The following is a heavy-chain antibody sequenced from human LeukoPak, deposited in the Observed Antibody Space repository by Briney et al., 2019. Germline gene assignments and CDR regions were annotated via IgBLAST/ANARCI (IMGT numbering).Heavy chain of an antibody. V-gene: IGHV3-23*01. D-gene: IGHD2-2*01. CDR2: ISGSGGST. Sequence: GGSLRLSCAASGFTFSSYAMSWVRQAPGKGLEWVSAISGSGGSTYYADSVKGRFTISRDNAKNSLYLQMNSLRAEDTAVYYCAREPGLVVPAVDGAFDIWGQGTMVTVSS. CDR3: AREPGLVVPAVDGAFDI. CDR1: GFTFSSYA. J-gene: IGHJ3*02.